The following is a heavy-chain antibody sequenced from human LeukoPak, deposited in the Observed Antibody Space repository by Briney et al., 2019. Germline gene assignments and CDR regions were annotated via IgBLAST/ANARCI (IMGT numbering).Heavy chain of an antibody. J-gene: IGHJ3*02. D-gene: IGHD3-10*01. CDR2: ISSSGSTI. V-gene: IGHV3-11*01. Sequence: GGSLRLSCAASGFTFSDYYMSWIRQAPGKGLEWVSYISSSGSTIYYADSVKGRFTISRDNAKNPLYLQMNSLRAEDTAVYYCARDGILWFGELHDAFDIWGQGTMVTVSS. CDR1: GFTFSDYY. CDR3: ARDGILWFGELHDAFDI.